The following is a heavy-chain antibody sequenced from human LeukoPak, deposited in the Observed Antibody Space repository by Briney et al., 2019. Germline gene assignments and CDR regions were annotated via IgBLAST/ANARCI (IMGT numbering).Heavy chain of an antibody. CDR2: ISGSGTST. CDR3: ARGSPWY. V-gene: IGHV3-23*01. Sequence: GGSLRLSCAASGFTVTTYAMSWVRQAPGKGLEWVSSISGSGTSTYYADSVKGRFTISRDESKNTLYLQMNSLRAEDTAVYYCARGSPWYWGQGTLVTVSS. J-gene: IGHJ4*02. CDR1: GFTVTTYA.